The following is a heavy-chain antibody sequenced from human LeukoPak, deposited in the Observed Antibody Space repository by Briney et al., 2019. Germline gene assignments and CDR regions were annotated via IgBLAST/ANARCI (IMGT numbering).Heavy chain of an antibody. Sequence: ASVKVSCKASGYTFTSYAMHWVRQAPGQRLEWMGWINAGNGNTKYSQKFQGRVTITRDTSASTAYMELSSLRCEDTAVYYCASSRSTMIYSSDDYYYGMDVWGQGTTVTVSS. CDR3: ASSRSTMIYSSDDYYYGMDV. CDR2: INAGNGNT. V-gene: IGHV1-3*01. CDR1: GYTFTSYA. D-gene: IGHD3-22*01. J-gene: IGHJ6*02.